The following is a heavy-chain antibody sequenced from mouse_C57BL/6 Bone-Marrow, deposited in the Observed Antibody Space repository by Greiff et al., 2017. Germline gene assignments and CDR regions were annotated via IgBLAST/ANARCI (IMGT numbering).Heavy chain of an antibody. CDR1: GFSLTSYG. Sequence: QVQLKESGPGLVAPSQSLSITCTVSGFSLTSYGVSWVRQPPGKGLEWLGVIGGDGSTNYYSPPISRLSISKDNSKSQDFFKMINFQTDNTATYDGAKPGLLLRNGAYWGQGTLVTVSA. J-gene: IGHJ3*01. D-gene: IGHD1-1*01. CDR2: IGGDGST. CDR3: AKPGLLLRNGAY. V-gene: IGHV2-3*01.